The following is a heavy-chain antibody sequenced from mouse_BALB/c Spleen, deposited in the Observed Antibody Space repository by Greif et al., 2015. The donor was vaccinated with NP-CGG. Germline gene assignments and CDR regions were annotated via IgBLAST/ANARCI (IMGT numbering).Heavy chain of an antibody. D-gene: IGHD2-3*01. CDR2: INPSNGGT. V-gene: IGHV1S81*02. Sequence: QVQLQQSGAELVKPGASVKLSCKASGYTFTSYYMYWVKQRPGQGLEWIGEINPSNGGTNFNEKFKSKATLTVDKSSSTAHMQLSSLTSEDSAVYYCTRSGYYFGFVYWGQGTLVTVS. J-gene: IGHJ3*01. CDR3: TRSGYYFGFVY. CDR1: GYTFTSYY.